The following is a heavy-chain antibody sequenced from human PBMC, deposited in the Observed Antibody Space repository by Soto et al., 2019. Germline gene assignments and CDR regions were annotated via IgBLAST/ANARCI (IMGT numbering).Heavy chain of an antibody. CDR2: ISAHNSNT. D-gene: IGHD1-1*01. Sequence: QVHLVQSGAEVKKPGASVKVSCKGSGYIFTTYGITWVRQAPGQGLEWIGWISAHNSNTNYAQKLQGRVTVTRHTSTSTAYMELRNLRSVDTAVYYGARRRYGDYWGQGALVTVSS. CDR3: ARRRYGDY. CDR1: GYIFTTYG. V-gene: IGHV1-18*01. J-gene: IGHJ4*02.